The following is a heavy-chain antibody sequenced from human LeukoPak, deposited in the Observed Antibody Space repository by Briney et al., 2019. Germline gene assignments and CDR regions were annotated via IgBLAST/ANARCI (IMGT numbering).Heavy chain of an antibody. CDR3: ARGVIHPPHINYYYYMDV. CDR2: IKQDGSEK. D-gene: IGHD2/OR15-2a*01. J-gene: IGHJ6*03. Sequence: PGGSLRLSCAASGFTFSSYWMSWVRQAPGKGLEWVANIKQDGSEKYYVDSVKGRFTISRDNAKNSLYLQMNSLRSEDTAVYYCARGVIHPPHINYYYYMDVWGKGTTVTVSS. CDR1: GFTFSSYW. V-gene: IGHV3-7*03.